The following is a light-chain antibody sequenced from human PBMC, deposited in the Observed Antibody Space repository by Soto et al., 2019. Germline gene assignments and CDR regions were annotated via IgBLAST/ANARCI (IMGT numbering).Light chain of an antibody. J-gene: IGLJ1*01. CDR1: SSDVGSYNL. CDR2: EVS. CDR3: CSYAGSSTLYV. Sequence: QSALTQPASVSGSPGQSITISCTGTSSDVGSYNLVSWYQQHTGKAPKLMIYEVSKRPSGVSNRFSGSKSGNTAALTISGLQAEDEADYYCCSYAGSSTLYVFGTGTKLPVL. V-gene: IGLV2-23*02.